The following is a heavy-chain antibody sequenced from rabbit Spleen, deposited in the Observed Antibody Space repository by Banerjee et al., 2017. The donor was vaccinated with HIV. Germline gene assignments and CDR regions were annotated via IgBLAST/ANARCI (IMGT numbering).Heavy chain of an antibody. CDR2: T. D-gene: IGHD4-1*01. V-gene: IGHV1S8*01. J-gene: IGHJ4*01. CDR3: VREVAARFHL. Sequence: TTYANWVNGRFSISRENTQNMVYLQLNSLTAADTATYFCVREVAARFHLWGPGTLVTVS.